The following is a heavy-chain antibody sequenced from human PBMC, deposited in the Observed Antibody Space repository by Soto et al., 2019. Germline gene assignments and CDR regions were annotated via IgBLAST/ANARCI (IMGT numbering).Heavy chain of an antibody. CDR3: EHTTYYDFWPAGGDRNYGMDV. D-gene: IGHD3-3*01. CDR1: GGTFSSYA. CDR2: IIPIFGTA. Sequence: ASVKVSCKASGGTFSSYAISWVRQAPGQGLEWMGGIIPIFGTANYAQKFQGRVTITADESTSTAYMELSSLRSEDTAVYYCEHTTYYDFWPAGGDRNYGMDVWGQGTRVTVSS. V-gene: IGHV1-69*13. J-gene: IGHJ6*02.